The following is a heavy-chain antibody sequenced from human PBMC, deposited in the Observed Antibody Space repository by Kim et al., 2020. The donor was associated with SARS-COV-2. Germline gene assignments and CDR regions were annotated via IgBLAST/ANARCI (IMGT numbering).Heavy chain of an antibody. V-gene: IGHV2-5*02. CDR1: GFSLSTSGVG. D-gene: IGHD4-17*01. CDR3: AHRRDDYGDFNEGSFDP. CDR2: IYWDDDK. J-gene: IGHJ5*02. Sequence: SGPTLVNPTQTLTLTCTFSGFSLSTSGVGVGWIRQPPGKALEWLALIYWDDDKRYSPSLKSRLTITKDTSKNQVVLTMTNMDPVDTATYYCAHRRDDYGDFNEGSFDPWGQGTLVTVSS.